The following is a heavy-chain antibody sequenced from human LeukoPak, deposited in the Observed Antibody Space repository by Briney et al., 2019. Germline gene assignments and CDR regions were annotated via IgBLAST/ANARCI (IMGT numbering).Heavy chain of an antibody. CDR1: GGSISSYY. D-gene: IGHD3-9*01. J-gene: IGHJ3*02. V-gene: IGHV4-59*01. CDR3: ARTITGAFDI. Sequence: PSETLSLTCTVSGGSISSYYWSWIRQPPGKGLEWIGYIYYSGSTNYNPSLKSRVTISVDTSKNQFSLKLSSVTAADTAVYYCARTITGAFDIWGQGTKVTVSS. CDR2: IYYSGST.